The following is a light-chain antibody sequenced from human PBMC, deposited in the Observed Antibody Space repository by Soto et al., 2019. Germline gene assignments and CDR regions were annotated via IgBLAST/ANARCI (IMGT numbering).Light chain of an antibody. Sequence: QSALTQPRSVSGSPGQSVTISCTGTSSDVGDYNYVSWYQQHPGKAPKLMIYDVSKRPSGAPDRFSGSKSGNTASLAISGLQAEDEADYYCCSYAGSYTPLYVFGAGTKVTVL. J-gene: IGLJ1*01. CDR3: CSYAGSYTPLYV. V-gene: IGLV2-11*01. CDR1: SSDVGDYNY. CDR2: DVS.